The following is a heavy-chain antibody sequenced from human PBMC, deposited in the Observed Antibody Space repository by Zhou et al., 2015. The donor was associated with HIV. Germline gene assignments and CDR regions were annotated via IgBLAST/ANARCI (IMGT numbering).Heavy chain of an antibody. CDR2: IIPMSGTT. J-gene: IGHJ5*02. CDR3: ARTFSISWADNGHTESLNWFDP. V-gene: IGHV1-69*01. Sequence: QVQLVQSGAEVKKPGSSVKVSCKASGGTFSSSAINWVRQAPGQGLEWMGRIIPMSGTTDYAQKFQGRVTITADESTNTAYMELSSLKTEDTAVFYCARTFSISWADNGHTESLNWFDPWGQGTLVIVSS. D-gene: IGHD3-3*02. CDR1: GGTFSSSA.